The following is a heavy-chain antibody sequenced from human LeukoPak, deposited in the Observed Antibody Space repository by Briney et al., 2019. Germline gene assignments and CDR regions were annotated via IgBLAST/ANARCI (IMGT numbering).Heavy chain of an antibody. V-gene: IGHV3-64D*06. CDR2: IYSNGGRT. D-gene: IGHD3-22*01. J-gene: IGHJ4*02. Sequence: GGSLRLSCSASGFTFKKYAMHWVRQAPGKGLEYVSAIYSNGGRTYYADSVKGRFTISRDNSKNTLFLQMSSLRVEDTAVYYCVKDLYYDNSGYYSGAFDYWGQGTLVTVSS. CDR3: VKDLYYDNSGYYSGAFDY. CDR1: GFTFKKYA.